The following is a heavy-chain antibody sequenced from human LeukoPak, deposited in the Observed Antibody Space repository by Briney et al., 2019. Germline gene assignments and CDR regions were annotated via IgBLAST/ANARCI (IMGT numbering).Heavy chain of an antibody. CDR3: AGTLTCSGGTCYSANWFDP. J-gene: IGHJ5*02. CDR1: GGSIGSGTHS. V-gene: IGHV4-30-2*01. CDR2: IYHTGST. D-gene: IGHD2-15*01. Sequence: KSSETLSLTCAVSGGSIGSGTHSWSWTRQPPGKGLEWIGYIYHTGSTYYNPSLKSRVTISLDRSKDQFSLNLSSVTAADTAVYYCAGTLTCSGGTCYSANWFDPWGQGTLVTVSS.